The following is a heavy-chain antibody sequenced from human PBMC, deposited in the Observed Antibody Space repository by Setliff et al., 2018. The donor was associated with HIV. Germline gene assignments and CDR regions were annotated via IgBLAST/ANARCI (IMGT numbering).Heavy chain of an antibody. Sequence: PSETLSLTCAVYGGSFSDHYWSWIRQPPGKGLEWIGEINHSGISNFNPSLKSRVSIPIDTPRSQFSLKLSSVTAADTAVYYCARGGGFWSGQLDYWGQGTLVTSPQ. D-gene: IGHD3-3*01. J-gene: IGHJ4*02. CDR3: ARGGGFWSGQLDY. CDR1: GGSFSDHY. V-gene: IGHV4-34*01. CDR2: INHSGIS.